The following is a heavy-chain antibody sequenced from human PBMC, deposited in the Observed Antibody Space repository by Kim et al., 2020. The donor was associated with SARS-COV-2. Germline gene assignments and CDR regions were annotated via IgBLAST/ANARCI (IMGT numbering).Heavy chain of an antibody. CDR1: GFTVNNYA. Sequence: GGSLRLSCAASGFTVNNYAMTWVRQAPGKGLECLSVITASSGRAYYADSVKGRFTISRDNSKNMLYLQMNSLTTEDTAVYYCAKCQAPYPADLGVDA. D-gene: IGHD2-21*01. J-gene: IGHJ3*01. CDR2: ITASSGRA. CDR3: AKCQAPYPADLGVDA. V-gene: IGHV3-23*01.